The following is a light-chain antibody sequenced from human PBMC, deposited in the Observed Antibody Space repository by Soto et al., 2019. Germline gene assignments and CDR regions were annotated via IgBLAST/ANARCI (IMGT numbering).Light chain of an antibody. V-gene: IGKV1-5*01. Sequence: DIQMTQSPSTLSASVGDRVSITCRAIHSISSWLAWYQEKPGKAPKILIYDASSLQSGVPARFSGSASGAEFTLTISGPQPDDFATYYCQQYKNYPFTFGPGPKV. J-gene: IGKJ3*01. CDR1: HSISSW. CDR2: DAS. CDR3: QQYKNYPFT.